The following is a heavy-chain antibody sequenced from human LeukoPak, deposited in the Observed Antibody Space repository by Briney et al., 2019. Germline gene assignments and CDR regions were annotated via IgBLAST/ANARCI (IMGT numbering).Heavy chain of an antibody. Sequence: SETLSLTCTVSSGSISSYYWSWIRQPPGKGLEWIGYIYYSGSTNYNPSLKSRVTISVDTSKNQFSLKLSSVTAADTAVYYCARSSGYGDFDYWGQGTLVTVSS. V-gene: IGHV4-59*08. CDR3: ARSSGYGDFDY. J-gene: IGHJ4*02. D-gene: IGHD5-12*01. CDR2: IYYSGST. CDR1: SGSISSYY.